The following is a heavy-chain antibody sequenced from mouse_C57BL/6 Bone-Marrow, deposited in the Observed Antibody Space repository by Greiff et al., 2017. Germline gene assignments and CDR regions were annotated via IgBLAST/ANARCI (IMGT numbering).Heavy chain of an antibody. J-gene: IGHJ2*01. CDR1: GFNIKNTY. V-gene: IGHV14-3*01. Sequence: EVQLQQSVAELVRPGASVKLSCTASGFNIKNTYMPWVKQRPEQGLAWIGRIDPANGNTKYAPTFQGQATITADTSSNTAYLQLSSLTSEDTAIYYCARARVFDYWGQGTTLTVSS. CDR3: ARARVFDY. CDR2: IDPANGNT.